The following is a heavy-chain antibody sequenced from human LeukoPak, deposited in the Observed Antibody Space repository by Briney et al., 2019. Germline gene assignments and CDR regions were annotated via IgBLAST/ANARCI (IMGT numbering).Heavy chain of an antibody. D-gene: IGHD6-13*01. Sequence: GSLRLSCAASGFTFSSYSMNWVRQAPGKGLEWIGSIYYSGSTYYNPSLKSRVTISVDTSKNQFSLKLSSVTAADTAVYYCARVWRQQPHPLDYWGQGTLVTVSS. J-gene: IGHJ4*02. CDR2: IYYSGST. CDR3: ARVWRQQPHPLDY. CDR1: GFTFSSYS. V-gene: IGHV4-39*07.